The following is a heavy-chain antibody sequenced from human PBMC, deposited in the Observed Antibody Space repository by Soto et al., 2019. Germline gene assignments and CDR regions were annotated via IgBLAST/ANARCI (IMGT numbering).Heavy chain of an antibody. CDR2: INHSGST. Sequence: PSETLSLTCAVYGGSLSGYYWSWIRQPPGKGLEWIGEINHSGSTNYNPSLKSRVTISVDTSKNQFSLKLSSVTAADTAVYYCASLLDYWGHGTLVTVSS. V-gene: IGHV4-34*01. CDR1: GGSLSGYY. CDR3: ASLLDY. J-gene: IGHJ4*01.